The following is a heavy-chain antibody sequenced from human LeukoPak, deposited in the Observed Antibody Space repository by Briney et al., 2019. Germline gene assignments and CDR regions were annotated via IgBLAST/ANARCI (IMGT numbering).Heavy chain of an antibody. D-gene: IGHD1-14*01. J-gene: IGHJ3*02. Sequence: ASVKVSCKASGYIFTGYYMHWVRRAPGQGREWMGWIHPNSGGTNYAQNFQGRVTMTRDTSISTAYMEVGRLRSDDTAVYYCARGFGRNVFDIWGQGTMVTVSS. V-gene: IGHV1-2*02. CDR2: IHPNSGGT. CDR1: GYIFTGYY. CDR3: ARGFGRNVFDI.